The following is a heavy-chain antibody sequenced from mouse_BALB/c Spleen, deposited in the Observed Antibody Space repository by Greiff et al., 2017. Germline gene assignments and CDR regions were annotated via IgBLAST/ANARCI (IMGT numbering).Heavy chain of an antibody. CDR3: ARRGPDRVYFDY. CDR2: ISTYYGDA. Sequence: QVQLKESGAELVRPGVSVKISCKGSGYTFTDYAMHWVKQSHAKSLEWIGVISTYYGDASYNQKFKGKATMTVDKSSSTAYMELARLTSEDSAIYYCARRGPDRVYFDYWGQGTTLTVSS. J-gene: IGHJ2*01. V-gene: IGHV1S137*01. CDR1: GYTFTDYA. D-gene: IGHD3-2*01.